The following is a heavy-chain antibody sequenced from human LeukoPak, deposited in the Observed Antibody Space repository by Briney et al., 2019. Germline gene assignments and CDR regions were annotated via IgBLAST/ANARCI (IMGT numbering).Heavy chain of an antibody. D-gene: IGHD6-13*01. V-gene: IGHV3-23*01. Sequence: GGSLRLSCAASGFTFSSYAMSWVRQAPGKGLEWVSAISGSGGSTYYADSVKGRFTISRDNSKNTLYLQMNSLRAEDTAVYYCAKVLSLGVIAAAGTYFDYWGQGTLVTVSS. CDR1: GFTFSSYA. J-gene: IGHJ4*02. CDR3: AKVLSLGVIAAAGTYFDY. CDR2: ISGSGGST.